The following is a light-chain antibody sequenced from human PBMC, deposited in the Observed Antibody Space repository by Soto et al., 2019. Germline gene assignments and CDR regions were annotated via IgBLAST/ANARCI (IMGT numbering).Light chain of an antibody. CDR3: QQYGSSPST. CDR2: AAS. V-gene: IGKV3-20*01. Sequence: EIVLTQSPGTLSLSPGERATLSCRASQSVSSSYLAWYQQKPGQAPRLLIYAASSRATGIPDRFSGSGSGTDFTLTISRLEPEDFVVYYRQQYGSSPSTFGGGTKVEIK. J-gene: IGKJ4*01. CDR1: QSVSSSY.